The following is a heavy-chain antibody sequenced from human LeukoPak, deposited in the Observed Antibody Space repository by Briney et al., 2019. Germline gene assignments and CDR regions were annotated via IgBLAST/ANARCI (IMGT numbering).Heavy chain of an antibody. D-gene: IGHD1-14*01. CDR1: GFPFSSYA. V-gene: IGHV3-23*01. CDR3: AKDSKGYNLCLDY. CDR2: ISGSGGNT. J-gene: IGHJ4*02. Sequence: PGGSLRLSCAASGFPFSSYAMTWVRQAPGKGLEWVSAISGSGGNTYNADSVKGRFTISRDNSKNTLYLQMNSLRAEDTAVYYCAKDSKGYNLCLDYWGQGTLVTVSS.